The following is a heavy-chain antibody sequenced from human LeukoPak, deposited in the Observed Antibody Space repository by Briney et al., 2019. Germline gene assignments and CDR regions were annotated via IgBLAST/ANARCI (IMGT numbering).Heavy chain of an antibody. CDR2: MKPNSGNT. CDR1: GYTFTSYD. J-gene: IGHJ4*02. Sequence: ASVKVSCTASGYTFTSYDINWVRQATGQGLGWMGWMKPNSGNTGYAQKFQGRVTMTRNTSISTAYMELSSLRSEEPAVYYWARGDHFYEGGHWGQGPLVTVPS. V-gene: IGHV1-8*01. CDR3: ARGDHFYEGGH. D-gene: IGHD2/OR15-2a*01.